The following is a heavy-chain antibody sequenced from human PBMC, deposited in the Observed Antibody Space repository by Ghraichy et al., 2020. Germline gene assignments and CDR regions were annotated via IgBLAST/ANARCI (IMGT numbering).Heavy chain of an antibody. Sequence: GGSLRLSCIASGIMFSDSGLHWVRQASGKGLEWVGLIRSRTNNYATMYAASVKGRFTISRDDSRNTAYLEMNSLKTDDSAVYYCAVRDYDFSFDPWGRGTLVTVAS. J-gene: IGHJ5*02. CDR3: AVRDYDFSFDP. V-gene: IGHV3-73*01. CDR1: GIMFSDSG. D-gene: IGHD3-3*01. CDR2: IRSRTNNYAT.